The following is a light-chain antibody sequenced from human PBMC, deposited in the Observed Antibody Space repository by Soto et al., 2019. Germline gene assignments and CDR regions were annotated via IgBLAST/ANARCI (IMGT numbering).Light chain of an antibody. CDR3: QQRSNWPPLT. J-gene: IGKJ4*01. V-gene: IGKV3-11*01. Sequence: EIVLTQSPATLSLSPGERATLSCRASQSVSSYLAWYQQKPGQAPRLLIYDASNRATCIPARFSGSGSGTDFPLTISSLEPEDFAVYYCQQRSNWPPLTFGGGTKVEIK. CDR2: DAS. CDR1: QSVSSY.